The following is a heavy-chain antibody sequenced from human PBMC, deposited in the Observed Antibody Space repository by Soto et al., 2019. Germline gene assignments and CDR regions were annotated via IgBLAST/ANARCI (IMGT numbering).Heavy chain of an antibody. V-gene: IGHV4-4*02. CDR1: GGSISSSNW. CDR3: ARGPYFGIAARPTDY. J-gene: IGHJ4*02. D-gene: IGHD6-6*01. Sequence: QVQLQESGPGLVKPSGTLSLTCAVSGGSISSSNWWSWVRQPPGKGLEWIGEIYHSGSTNYNPSLKSLVTISVDKSKNQFSLKLSSVTAADTAVYYCARGPYFGIAARPTDYWGQGTLVTVSS. CDR2: IYHSGST.